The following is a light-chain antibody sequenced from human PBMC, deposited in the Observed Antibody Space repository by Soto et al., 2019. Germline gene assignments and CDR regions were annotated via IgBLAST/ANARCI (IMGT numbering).Light chain of an antibody. CDR1: SSDVGGYNY. CDR3: CSSAGDYTYV. Sequence: QSVLTQPRSVSGSPGQSVTMSCTGTSSDVGGYNYVSWYQQHPGKAPKLLIYDVFKRPSGVPDRFSGSKSGNTASLTISGLQAEDEADYYCCSSAGDYTYVFGTGTKLTVL. CDR2: DVF. V-gene: IGLV2-11*01. J-gene: IGLJ1*01.